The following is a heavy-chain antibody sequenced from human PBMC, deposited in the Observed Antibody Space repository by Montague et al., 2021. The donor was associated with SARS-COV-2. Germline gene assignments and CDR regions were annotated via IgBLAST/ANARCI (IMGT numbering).Heavy chain of an antibody. CDR2: FYYSGST. J-gene: IGHJ6*02. Sequence: SETLSLTCTVSGGSVSSDSYYWSWIRQPPGKGLEWIGCFYYSGSTNYNPSLKSRVTISVDTSKNQFSLKLTSVTAADTAVYFCARVYYDISAMDAWGQGTTVTVSS. V-gene: IGHV4-61*01. CDR1: GGSVSSDSYY. D-gene: IGHD3-9*01. CDR3: ARVYYDISAMDA.